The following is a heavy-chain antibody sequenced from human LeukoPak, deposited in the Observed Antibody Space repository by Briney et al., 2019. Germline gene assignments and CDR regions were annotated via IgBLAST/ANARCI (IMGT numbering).Heavy chain of an antibody. V-gene: IGHV1-2*02. CDR1: GYTFTGYY. CDR3: AADPYDYGDYVLGY. J-gene: IGHJ4*02. D-gene: IGHD4-17*01. CDR2: INPNSGGT. Sequence: GASVKVSCKASGYTFTGYYMHWVRQAPGQGLEWMGWINPNSGGTNYAQKFQGRVTITRDMSTSTAYMELSSLRSEDTAVYYCAADPYDYGDYVLGYWGQGTLVTVSS.